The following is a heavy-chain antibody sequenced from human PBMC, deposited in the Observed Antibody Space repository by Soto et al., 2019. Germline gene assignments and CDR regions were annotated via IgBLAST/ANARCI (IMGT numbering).Heavy chain of an antibody. V-gene: IGHV4-34*01. CDR3: ARGQFSLDDYWGGWYYFDS. CDR1: GGSFSDYS. Sequence: SETLSLTCAVYGGSFSDYSWTWIRQPPGKALEWIGQINHSGSANYNPSLRSRVIISIGTPKNQFSLELTSVTAADTAVYYCARGQFSLDDYWGGWYYFDSRGQGNLVTVSA. CDR2: INHSGSA. J-gene: IGHJ4*02. D-gene: IGHD7-27*01.